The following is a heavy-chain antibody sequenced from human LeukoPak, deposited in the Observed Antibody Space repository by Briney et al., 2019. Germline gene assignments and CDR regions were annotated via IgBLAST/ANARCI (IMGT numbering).Heavy chain of an antibody. J-gene: IGHJ4*02. CDR1: GFTFSNHW. CDR3: VRDFRSADY. Sequence: PGGSLRLSCAASGFTFSNHWMHWVRQAPGKGPMWVSRICPDGTGISYADSVKARFTTSRDNAKNTVYLQMNSLREEDTAVYYCVRDFRSADYWGQGTLVTVSS. CDR2: ICPDGTGI. V-gene: IGHV3-74*01.